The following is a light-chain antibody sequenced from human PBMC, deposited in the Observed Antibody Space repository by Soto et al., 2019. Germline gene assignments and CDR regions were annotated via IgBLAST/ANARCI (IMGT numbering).Light chain of an antibody. V-gene: IGKV3-11*01. Sequence: EIVFTQSPAPLSLSPGERATLSCSASQSVSSYLAWYQQKPGQAPMLLIYDASNRATGIPARFSGSGFGTDFTLTISSLEPEDAAVYYCQQRSNWPPITFGQGTRLEI. CDR2: DAS. CDR1: QSVSSY. CDR3: QQRSNWPPIT. J-gene: IGKJ5*01.